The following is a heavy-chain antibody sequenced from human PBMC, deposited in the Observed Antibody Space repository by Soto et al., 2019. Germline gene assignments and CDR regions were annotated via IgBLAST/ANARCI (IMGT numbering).Heavy chain of an antibody. J-gene: IGHJ4*02. CDR3: ATLYYYDSSVLFDY. Sequence: GASAKVSCKVPGYTLTELSLRWVRQAPGKGLEWMGGFDPEDGETIYAQKFQGRVTMTEDTSTDTAYMELSSLRSEDTAVYYCATLYYYDSSVLFDYWGQGTLVTVSS. V-gene: IGHV1-24*01. CDR1: GYTLTELS. D-gene: IGHD3-22*01. CDR2: FDPEDGET.